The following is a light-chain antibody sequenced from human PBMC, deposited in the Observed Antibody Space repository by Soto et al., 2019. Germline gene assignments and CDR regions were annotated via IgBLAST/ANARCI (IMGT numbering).Light chain of an antibody. CDR3: QQYDSDSST. J-gene: IGKJ2*01. Sequence: DIQMTQSPSTLSASVGDRVTITCRASQSINNWLAWYQQKPGKAPKRLIYEASGLLSGVPSRFSGSGSGTEFTLTISSLQPDDFATYYCQQYDSDSSTFGQGTKLDI. V-gene: IGKV1-5*03. CDR2: EAS. CDR1: QSINNW.